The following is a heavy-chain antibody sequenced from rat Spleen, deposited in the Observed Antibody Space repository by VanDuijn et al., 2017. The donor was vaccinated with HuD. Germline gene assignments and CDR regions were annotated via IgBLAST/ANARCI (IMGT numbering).Heavy chain of an antibody. V-gene: IGHV2-47*01. CDR3: ASGIHDF. CDR1: GLSLTSNS. CDR2: IWDNGGT. D-gene: IGHD1-4*01. J-gene: IGHJ2*01. Sequence: QVQLKESGPGLVQPSQTLSLTCTVSGLSLTSNSVSWIRQPPGKGLEWMGVIWDNGGTDYASSLKSRLSISRDTSRDQVFLKMSSMQFEDTAMYFCASGIHDFWGQGVMVTVSS.